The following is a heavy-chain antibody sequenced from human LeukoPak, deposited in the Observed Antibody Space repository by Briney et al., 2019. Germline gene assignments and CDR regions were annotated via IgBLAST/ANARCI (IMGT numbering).Heavy chain of an antibody. CDR2: IYTSGST. J-gene: IGHJ5*02. Sequence: PSETLSLTCTVSGGSISSYYWSWIRQPAGKGLEWIGRIYTSGSTNYNPSLKSRVTMSVDTSKNQFSLKLSSVTAADTAVYYCARKAVLLWFGELLNTNWFDPWGQGTLVTVSS. V-gene: IGHV4-4*07. CDR3: ARKAVLLWFGELLNTNWFDP. D-gene: IGHD3-10*01. CDR1: GGSISSYY.